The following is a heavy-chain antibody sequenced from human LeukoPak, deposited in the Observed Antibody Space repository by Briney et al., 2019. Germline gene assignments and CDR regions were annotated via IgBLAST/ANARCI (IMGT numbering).Heavy chain of an antibody. V-gene: IGHV1-69*13. D-gene: IGHD3-16*02. CDR2: IIPIFGTA. J-gene: IGHJ4*02. Sequence: ASVKVSCKASGGTFSSYAISWVRQAPGQGLEWMGGIIPIFGTANYAQKFQGRVTITADESTSTAYMELSSLRSEDTAVYYCARAYYDYVWGSYPPLDYWGQGTLVTVSS. CDR1: GGTFSSYA. CDR3: ARAYYDYVWGSYPPLDY.